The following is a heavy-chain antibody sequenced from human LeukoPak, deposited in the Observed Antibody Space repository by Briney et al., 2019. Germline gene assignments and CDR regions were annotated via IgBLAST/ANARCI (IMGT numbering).Heavy chain of an antibody. CDR2: IYYSGST. J-gene: IGHJ3*02. CDR3: ASLSSSGYYYRAFDI. D-gene: IGHD3-22*01. Sequence: SETLSLTCTVSGGSISSSSYYWGWLRQPPGKGLEWIGSIYYSGSTYYNPSLKSRATISVDTSRNQFFLKLSSVTAADTAVYYCASLSSSGYYYRAFDIWGQGTMVTVSS. V-gene: IGHV4-39*07. CDR1: GGSISSSSYY.